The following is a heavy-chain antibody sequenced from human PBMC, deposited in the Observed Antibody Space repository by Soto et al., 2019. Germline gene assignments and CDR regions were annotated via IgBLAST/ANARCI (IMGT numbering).Heavy chain of an antibody. J-gene: IGHJ4*02. Sequence: QVQLQESGPGLVKPSGTLSLTCAVSGGSISSTNWWTWVRQSPGRGLEWIGEIYHSGTTNYSPSLKSRVNIAVDMSTNHLSLTLISVTAADPAVYYCAFPATADFDYWGKGILVTVSS. CDR3: AFPATADFDY. D-gene: IGHD6-13*01. V-gene: IGHV4-4*02. CDR2: IYHSGTT. CDR1: GGSISSTNW.